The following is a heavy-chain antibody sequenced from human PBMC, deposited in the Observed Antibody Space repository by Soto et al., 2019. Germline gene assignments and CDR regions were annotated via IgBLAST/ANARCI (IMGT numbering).Heavy chain of an antibody. V-gene: IGHV3-48*02. Sequence: GGSLRLSCAASGFTFSSYSMTWVRQAPGKGLEWVSYISSSSSTIYYADSVKGRFTISRDNAKNSLYLQMSSLRDEDTAVYFCARQYYDFWSGYSAFDYWGQGTLVTVSS. D-gene: IGHD3-3*01. J-gene: IGHJ4*02. CDR3: ARQYYDFWSGYSAFDY. CDR1: GFTFSSYS. CDR2: ISSSSSTI.